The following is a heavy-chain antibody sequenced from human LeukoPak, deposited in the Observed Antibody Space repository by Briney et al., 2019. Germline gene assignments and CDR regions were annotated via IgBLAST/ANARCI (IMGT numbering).Heavy chain of an antibody. CDR3: ARDRLTSGSYFFDY. CDR1: AFTFSDYS. CDR2: ISGRSSTI. V-gene: IGHV3-48*01. J-gene: IGHJ4*02. D-gene: IGHD1-26*01. Sequence: GGSQRLSCAASAFTFSDYSMNWVRQAPGKGLEWISYISGRSSTIYYADSVRGRFTISRDNAKNSMYLQMNSLRAEDTAVYYCARDRLTSGSYFFDYWGQGTLVTVSS.